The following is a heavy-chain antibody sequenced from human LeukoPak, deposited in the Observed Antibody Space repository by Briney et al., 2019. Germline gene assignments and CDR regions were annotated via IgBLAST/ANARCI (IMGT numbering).Heavy chain of an antibody. CDR1: GFTFSSYE. V-gene: IGHV3-48*03. CDR3: ARVTDNNFDY. D-gene: IGHD2-21*02. CDR2: ISGSSGTI. J-gene: IGHJ4*02. Sequence: GGSLRLSRAASGFTFSSYEMNWVRQAPGKGLEWVSYISGSSGTIHFADSVKGRFTISRDNAKNSLWLQMNSLRAEDTAVYYCARVTDNNFDYWGQGTLVTVSS.